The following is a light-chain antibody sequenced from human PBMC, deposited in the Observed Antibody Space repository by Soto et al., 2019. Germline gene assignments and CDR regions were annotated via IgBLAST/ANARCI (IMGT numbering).Light chain of an antibody. CDR1: QSVAYTY. J-gene: IGKJ3*01. V-gene: IGKV3-20*01. CDR3: QQYGTSPFT. Sequence: DIVLTQSPAPLSLSPGERATLSCRSSQSVAYTYLAWFQQKPGQAPRLIIYGASNRATGIPDRFSGSGSGTDFTLTISRLEPEDVAVYYCQQYGTSPFTFGPGTKVDIK. CDR2: GAS.